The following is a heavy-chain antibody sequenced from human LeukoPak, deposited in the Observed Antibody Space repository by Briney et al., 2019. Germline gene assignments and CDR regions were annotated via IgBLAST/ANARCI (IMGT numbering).Heavy chain of an antibody. V-gene: IGHV4-34*01. D-gene: IGHD3-10*01. CDR3: ARGQSLGELALCDFDY. CDR2: INHSGST. CDR1: GGSFSGYY. J-gene: IGHJ4*02. Sequence: SETLSLTCAVYGGSFSGYYWSWIRQPPGKGLEWIGEINHSGSTNYNPSLKSRVTLSVDTSKNQFSLKLSSVTAADTAVYYCARGQSLGELALCDFDYWGQGTLVTVSS.